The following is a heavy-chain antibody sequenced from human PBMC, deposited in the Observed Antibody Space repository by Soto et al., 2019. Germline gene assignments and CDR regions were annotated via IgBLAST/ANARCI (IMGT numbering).Heavy chain of an antibody. CDR2: VSGRGGSA. CDR3: VRRAGGAVVWYYDL. V-gene: IGHV3-23*01. Sequence: EVQLLESGGGLVQRGGSLRLSCAASGFIFNNYAMTWVRQAPGKGLEWVARVSGRGGSAYYADSVKGRLTISRDNSKNTLYLQMTNVRGEDTAVYYCVRRAGGAVVWYYDLWGRGTLVSVFS. CDR1: GFIFNNYA. D-gene: IGHD2-21*01. J-gene: IGHJ2*01.